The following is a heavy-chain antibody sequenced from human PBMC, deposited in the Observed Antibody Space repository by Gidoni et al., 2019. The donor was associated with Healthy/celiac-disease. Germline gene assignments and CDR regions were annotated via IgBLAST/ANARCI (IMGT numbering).Heavy chain of an antibody. CDR2: ISGSGGST. D-gene: IGHD3-10*01. V-gene: IGHV3-23*01. CDR1: GFTFSCSA. CDR3: AKDDLTMVRGASDGMDV. Sequence: EVQLLESGGGLVQPGGSLRLSCAASGFTFSCSAMSWVRQAPGKGLEWVSAISGSGGSTYYADSVKGRFTISRDNSKNTLYLQMNSLRAEDTAVYYCAKDDLTMVRGASDGMDVWGQGTTVTVSS. J-gene: IGHJ6*02.